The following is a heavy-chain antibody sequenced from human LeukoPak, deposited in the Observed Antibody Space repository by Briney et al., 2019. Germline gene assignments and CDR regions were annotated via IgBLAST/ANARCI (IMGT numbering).Heavy chain of an antibody. J-gene: IGHJ4*02. Sequence: GASVKVSCRASGFTFTSSAMQWVRQARGQRLEWIGWIVVGSGNTNYAQKFQERVTITRDMSTSTAYMELSSLRSEDTAVYYCAADQGSGWYVWGQGTLVTVSS. V-gene: IGHV1-58*02. CDR1: GFTFTSSA. CDR2: IVVGSGNT. CDR3: AADQGSGWYV. D-gene: IGHD6-19*01.